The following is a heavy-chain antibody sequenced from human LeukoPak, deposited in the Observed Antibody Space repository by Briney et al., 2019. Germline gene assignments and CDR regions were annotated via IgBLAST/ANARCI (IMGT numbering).Heavy chain of an antibody. V-gene: IGHV1-2*02. CDR3: LNEHGG. CDR1: GYTFTGSF. J-gene: IGHJ4*02. Sequence: ASVRVSCKASGYTFTGSFMHWMRQAPGQGFEWIGWISPASGATKYAQNFQGRVTLTTDTSITTAYMELSSLTSDDTASYYCLNEHGGWGQGTPVTVSS. D-gene: IGHD1-1*01. CDR2: ISPASGAT.